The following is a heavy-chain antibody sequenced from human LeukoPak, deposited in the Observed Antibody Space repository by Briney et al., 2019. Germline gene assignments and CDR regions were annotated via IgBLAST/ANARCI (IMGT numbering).Heavy chain of an antibody. Sequence: PGGSLRLSCAASGFTFSSYAMSWVRQAPGKGLEWVSAISGSGGSTYYADSVKGRFTISRDNSKNTLYLQMNSLRAEDTAVYYCARAVGYSSSLDYWGQGTLVTVSS. V-gene: IGHV3-23*01. CDR1: GFTFSSYA. J-gene: IGHJ4*02. D-gene: IGHD6-13*01. CDR2: ISGSGGST. CDR3: ARAVGYSSSLDY.